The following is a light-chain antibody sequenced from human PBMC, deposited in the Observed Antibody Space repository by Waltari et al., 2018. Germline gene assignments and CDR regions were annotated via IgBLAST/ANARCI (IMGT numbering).Light chain of an antibody. CDR1: SGSVSSTSY. J-gene: IGLJ3*02. Sequence: QTVVTQEPSLPVSPGGTVTLTCALRSGSVSSTSYPTWYQQTPGQPPRTLVYKGISRSSGVPDRFSGSILGNTAALTITGAQADDESDYYCSMYMGSGVWVFGGGTKLTVL. CDR3: SMYMGSGVWV. CDR2: KGI. V-gene: IGLV8-61*01.